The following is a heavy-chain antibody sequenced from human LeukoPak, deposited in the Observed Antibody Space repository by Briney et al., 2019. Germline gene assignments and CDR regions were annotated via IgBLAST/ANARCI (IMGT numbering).Heavy chain of an antibody. Sequence: GGSLRLSCAASGFTFSDYYMSWIRQAPGKGLEWVSGISGSGGSTYYADSVKGRLTISRDNSKNTLHLQMNSLRGEDTAVYYCAKMDSSTWYPYYFDYWGQGTLVTVSS. CDR3: AKMDSSTWYPYYFDY. D-gene: IGHD6-13*01. V-gene: IGHV3-23*01. J-gene: IGHJ4*02. CDR1: GFTFSDYY. CDR2: ISGSGGST.